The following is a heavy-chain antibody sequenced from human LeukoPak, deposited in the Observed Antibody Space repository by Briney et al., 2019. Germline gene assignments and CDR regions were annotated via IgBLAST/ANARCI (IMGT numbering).Heavy chain of an antibody. CDR2: IYHSGST. J-gene: IGHJ3*02. CDR1: GYSISSGYY. Sequence: SETLSLTCAVSGYSISSGYYWGWIRQPPGKGLEWIGSIYHSGSTYYNPSLKTRVTISVDTSKNQFSVKLSSVTAADTAVYYCAREYDSSGYYPSDAFDIWGQGTMVTVSS. D-gene: IGHD3-22*01. CDR3: AREYDSSGYYPSDAFDI. V-gene: IGHV4-38-2*02.